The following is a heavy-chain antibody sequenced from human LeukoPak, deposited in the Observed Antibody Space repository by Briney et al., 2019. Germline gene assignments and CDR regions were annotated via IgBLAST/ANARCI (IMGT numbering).Heavy chain of an antibody. CDR3: ARVPWDEYYDSSGYYNNWFDP. D-gene: IGHD3-22*01. V-gene: IGHV4-38-2*02. CDR2: IYHSGST. CDR1: GGSISSYY. Sequence: SETLSLTCTVSGGSISSYYWSWIRQPPGKGLEWIGSIYHSGSTYYNPSLKSRVTISVDTSKNQFSLKLSSVTAADTAVYYCARVPWDEYYDSSGYYNNWFDPWGQGTLVTVSS. J-gene: IGHJ5*02.